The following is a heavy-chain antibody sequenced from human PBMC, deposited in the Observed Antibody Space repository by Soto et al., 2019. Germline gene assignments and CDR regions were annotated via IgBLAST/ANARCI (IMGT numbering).Heavy chain of an antibody. Sequence: PSETLSLTCTVSGGSISSGGYYWSWIRQHPGKGLEWIGYIYYSGSTYYNPSLKSRVTISVDTSKNQFSLKLSSVTAADTAVYYCAREGGFWSGYPSGYYMDVWGKGTTVTVSS. V-gene: IGHV4-31*03. J-gene: IGHJ6*03. CDR2: IYYSGST. D-gene: IGHD3-3*01. CDR1: GGSISSGGYY. CDR3: AREGGFWSGYPSGYYMDV.